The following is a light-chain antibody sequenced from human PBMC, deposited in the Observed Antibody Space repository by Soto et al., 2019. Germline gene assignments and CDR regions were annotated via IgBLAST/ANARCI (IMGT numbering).Light chain of an antibody. J-gene: IGKJ1*01. CDR2: KAS. Sequence: DIQMTQSPSTLSASVGDRVTITCRASQSISSWLAWYQQKPGKAPKLLIYKASSLESRVPTRFSGGGSGADFTLTISSQQADDFATYYCQQYNNYPWTFGQGTKVEIK. V-gene: IGKV1-5*03. CDR3: QQYNNYPWT. CDR1: QSISSW.